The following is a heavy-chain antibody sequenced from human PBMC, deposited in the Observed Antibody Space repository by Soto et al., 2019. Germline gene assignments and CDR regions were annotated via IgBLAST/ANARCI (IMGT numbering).Heavy chain of an antibody. D-gene: IGHD3-10*01. V-gene: IGHV4-34*01. J-gene: IGHJ4*02. CDR1: GGSFSGYY. Sequence: SETLSLTCAVYGGSFSGYYWSWIRQPPGKGLEWIGEINHSGSTNYNPSLKSRVTISVDTSKNQFSLKLSSVTAADTAVYYCARGRYGSGRPPVYYFDYWGQGTLVTVSS. CDR2: INHSGST. CDR3: ARGRYGSGRPPVYYFDY.